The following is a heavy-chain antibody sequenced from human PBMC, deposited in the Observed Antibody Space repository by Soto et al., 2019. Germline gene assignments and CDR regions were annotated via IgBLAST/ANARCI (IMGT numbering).Heavy chain of an antibody. CDR3: ARDQAIAARLGDPYYYYGMDV. J-gene: IGHJ6*02. D-gene: IGHD6-6*01. V-gene: IGHV3-23*01. CDR2: ISGNGSNT. Sequence: GGSLRLSCAASGFTFSSYAMRWVRQAPGKGLEWVSAISGNGSNTYYADSVKGRFTISRDNSKNTLYLQMNSLRAEDTAVYYCARDQAIAARLGDPYYYYGMDVWGQGTTVTVSS. CDR1: GFTFSSYA.